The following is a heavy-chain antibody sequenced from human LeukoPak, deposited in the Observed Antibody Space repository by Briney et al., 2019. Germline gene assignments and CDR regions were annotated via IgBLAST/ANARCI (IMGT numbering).Heavy chain of an antibody. CDR3: AELGITMIGGA. CDR2: INWNGGRT. CDR1: GFTFDDYG. J-gene: IGHJ6*04. Sequence: GGSLRLSCAASGFTFDDYGMSWVRQGPGKGLEWVSGINWNGGRTGYADSVKGRFTISRDNAKNSLYLQMNSLRAEDTAVYYCAELGITMIGGAWGKGTTVTISS. D-gene: IGHD3-10*02. V-gene: IGHV3-20*04.